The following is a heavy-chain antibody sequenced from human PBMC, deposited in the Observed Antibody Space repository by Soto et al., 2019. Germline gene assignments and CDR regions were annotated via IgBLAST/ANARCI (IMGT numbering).Heavy chain of an antibody. D-gene: IGHD3-22*01. CDR1: GFTFSCYG. CDR3: TTDHPYYYETSGRPQGY. CDR2: IKSKTDGGTT. Sequence: PGGSLRLSCAASGFTFSCYGMHWVRQAPGKGLEWVGRIKSKTDGGTTDYAAPVKGRFTFSRDDSKNTLYLQMNSLKTEDTALYYCTTDHPYYYETSGRPQGYWGQGTLVTVSS. J-gene: IGHJ4*02. V-gene: IGHV3-15*07.